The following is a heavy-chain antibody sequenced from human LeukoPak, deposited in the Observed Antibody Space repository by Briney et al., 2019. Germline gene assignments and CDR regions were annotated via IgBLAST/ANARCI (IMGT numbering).Heavy chain of an antibody. J-gene: IGHJ4*02. CDR3: ARLYHDSSGYRLDY. V-gene: IGHV4-34*01. Sequence: SETLSLTCAVYGGSFSGYYWSWIRQPPGKGLEWIGEINHSGSPNNNPSPKSRVPISVATSKTQFSLKLSSVTAADTAVYYCARLYHDSSGYRLDYWGQGTLVTVSS. CDR2: INHSGSP. CDR1: GGSFSGYY. D-gene: IGHD3-22*01.